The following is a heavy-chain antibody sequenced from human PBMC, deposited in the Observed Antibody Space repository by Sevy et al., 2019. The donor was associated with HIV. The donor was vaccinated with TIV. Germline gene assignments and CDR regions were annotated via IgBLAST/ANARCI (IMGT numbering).Heavy chain of an antibody. Sequence: GGSLRLSCAASGFSFRSYWMTWVRQAPGKGLEWVASIYQVGSEKYYMDTVKGRFTVSRDNAKNSLFLQMNSLRVEDTAVYYCAREGSYGDYMLSYYYGMDVWGQGTTVTVSS. CDR3: AREGSYGDYMLSYYYGMDV. D-gene: IGHD4-17*01. CDR2: IYQVGSEK. V-gene: IGHV3-7*01. J-gene: IGHJ6*02. CDR1: GFSFRSYW.